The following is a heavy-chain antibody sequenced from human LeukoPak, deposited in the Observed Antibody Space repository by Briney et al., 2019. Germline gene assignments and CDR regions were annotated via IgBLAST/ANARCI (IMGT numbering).Heavy chain of an antibody. CDR2: ISGSGGST. Sequence: PGGSLRLSCAASGFTFSSYAMSWVRQAPGKGLEWVSAISGSGGSTYYADSVKGRFTISRDNSKNTLYLQMNSLRAEDTAVYYCAKGGDILRYFDWLIPSDYWGQGTLVTVSS. CDR3: AKGGDILRYFDWLIPSDY. D-gene: IGHD3-9*01. V-gene: IGHV3-23*01. CDR1: GFTFSSYA. J-gene: IGHJ4*02.